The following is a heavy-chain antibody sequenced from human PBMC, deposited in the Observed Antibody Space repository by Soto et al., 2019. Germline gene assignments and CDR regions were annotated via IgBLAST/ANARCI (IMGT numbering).Heavy chain of an antibody. V-gene: IGHV3-9*01. D-gene: IGHD6-13*01. Sequence: EVQLVESGGGLVQPGRSLRLSCAASGFTFDDYAMHWVRQAPGKGLEWVSGISWNSGSIGYADSVKGRFTISRDNAKNSLYLQMKSLRAEDTALYYCAKDIAYSGYGMDVWGQGTTVTVSS. J-gene: IGHJ6*02. CDR3: AKDIAYSGYGMDV. CDR1: GFTFDDYA. CDR2: ISWNSGSI.